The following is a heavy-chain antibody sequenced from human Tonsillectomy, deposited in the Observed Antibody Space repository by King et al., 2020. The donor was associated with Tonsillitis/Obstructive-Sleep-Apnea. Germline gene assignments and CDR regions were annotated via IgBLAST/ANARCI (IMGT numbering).Heavy chain of an antibody. D-gene: IGHD1-1*01. J-gene: IGHJ6*03. Sequence: ITLKESGPALVRPPQTLTLTCTFSGFSLSTGGMCVSWIRQPPGKALEWLARIDWDDDKFYSTSLKTRLTISKDTSKNQVVLTVTNMDPVDTATYYCARMGLETVGFYRDVWGKGTTVTAPS. V-gene: IGHV2-70*04. CDR1: GFSLSTGGMC. CDR3: ARMGLETVGFYRDV. CDR2: IDWDDDK.